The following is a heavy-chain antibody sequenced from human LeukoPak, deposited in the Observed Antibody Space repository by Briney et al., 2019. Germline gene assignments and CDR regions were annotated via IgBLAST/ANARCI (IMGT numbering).Heavy chain of an antibody. J-gene: IGHJ4*02. D-gene: IGHD1-14*01. CDR2: IYYSGST. CDR1: GGSFSSYY. Sequence: SETLSLTCTVSGGSFSSYYWSWIRQPPGKGLEWIGYIYYSGSTNYNPSLKSRVTISVDTSKNQFSLKLISVTAADTAVYYCARDGRTGGYIDYWGQGTLVTVSS. V-gene: IGHV4-59*12. CDR3: ARDGRTGGYIDY.